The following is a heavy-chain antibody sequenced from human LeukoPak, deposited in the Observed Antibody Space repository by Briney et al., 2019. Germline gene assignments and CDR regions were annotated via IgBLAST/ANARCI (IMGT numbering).Heavy chain of an antibody. CDR2: IYYSGST. CDR3: ARHRGKYSPHDAFDI. V-gene: IGHV4-39*01. CDR1: GGSISSSGYY. J-gene: IGHJ3*02. D-gene: IGHD5-18*01. Sequence: KPSETLSLTCTVSGGSISSSGYYWGCIRQPPGKGLEWIGSIYYSGSTYYNPSLKSRVTISVDTSKNQFSLKLSSVTAADTAVYYCARHRGKYSPHDAFDIWSQGTMVTVSS.